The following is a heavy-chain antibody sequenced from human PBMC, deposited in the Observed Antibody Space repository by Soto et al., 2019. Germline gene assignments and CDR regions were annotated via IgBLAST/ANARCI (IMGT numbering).Heavy chain of an antibody. J-gene: IGHJ6*02. Sequence: ASVKVSCKASGYTFTSYGISWVRQAPGQGLEWMGWISAYNGNTNYAQKLQGRVTMTTDTSTSTAYMELRSLRSDDTAVYYCARDVYCSGGSCYFDYYGMDVWGQGTTVTVPS. D-gene: IGHD2-15*01. V-gene: IGHV1-18*01. CDR1: GYTFTSYG. CDR2: ISAYNGNT. CDR3: ARDVYCSGGSCYFDYYGMDV.